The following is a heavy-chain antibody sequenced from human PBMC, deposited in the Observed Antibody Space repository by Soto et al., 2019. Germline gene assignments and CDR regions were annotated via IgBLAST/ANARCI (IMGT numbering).Heavy chain of an antibody. V-gene: IGHV3-23*01. CDR1: GFTFSSYA. Sequence: EVQLLESGGGLVQPGGSLRLSCAASGFTFSSYAMSWVRQAPGKGLEWVSDTSGSGGSTYYADSVKGRFTISRDNSKKPLYRQMNSLRAEDTDVYYCAKGHLKEACLYFDYWGQGTLVTVSS. J-gene: IGHJ4*02. CDR2: TSGSGGST. CDR3: AKGHLKEACLYFDY.